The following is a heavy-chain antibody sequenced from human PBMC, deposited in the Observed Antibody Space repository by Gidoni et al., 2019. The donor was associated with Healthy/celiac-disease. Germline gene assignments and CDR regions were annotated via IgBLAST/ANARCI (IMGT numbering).Heavy chain of an antibody. CDR1: GYTFTSYY. D-gene: IGHD2-15*01. Sequence: QVQLVQSGAEVQKPGASVKVSFKASGYTFTSYYMHWVRQAPGQGLEWMGIINPSGGSTSYAQKFQGRVTMTRDTSTSTVYMELSSLRSEDTAVYYCARGRVVVAATPVGAFDIWGQGTMVTVSS. CDR2: INPSGGST. V-gene: IGHV1-46*01. J-gene: IGHJ3*02. CDR3: ARGRVVVAATPVGAFDI.